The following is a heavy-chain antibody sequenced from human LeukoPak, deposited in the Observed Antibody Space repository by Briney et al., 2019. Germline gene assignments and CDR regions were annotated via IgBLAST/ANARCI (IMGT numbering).Heavy chain of an antibody. V-gene: IGHV1-2*02. CDR3: ARERYSSSWYEVGFDP. J-gene: IGHJ5*02. CDR2: INPNSGGT. Sequence: ASVKVSCKASGYTFTGYYMHWVRQAPGQGLEWMGWINPNSGGTNYAQKFQGRVTMTRDTSISTAYMELSRLRSDDTAVYYCARERYSSSWYEVGFDPWGQGTLVTVSS. D-gene: IGHD6-13*01. CDR1: GYTFTGYY.